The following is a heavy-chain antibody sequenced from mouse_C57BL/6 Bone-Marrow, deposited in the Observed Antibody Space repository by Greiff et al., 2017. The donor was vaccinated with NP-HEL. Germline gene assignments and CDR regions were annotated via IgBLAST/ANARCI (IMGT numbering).Heavy chain of an antibody. CDR1: GYTFTSYW. D-gene: IGHD1-1*01. J-gene: IGHJ3*01. Sequence: QVQLQQPGAELVKPGASVKLSCKASGYTFTSYWMHWVKQRPGQGLEWIGMIHPNSGSTNYNEKFKSKATLTVDKSSSTAYMQLSSLTSEDSAVYYCARKDYGSSRGFAYWGQGTLVTVSA. CDR3: ARKDYGSSRGFAY. CDR2: IHPNSGST. V-gene: IGHV1-64*01.